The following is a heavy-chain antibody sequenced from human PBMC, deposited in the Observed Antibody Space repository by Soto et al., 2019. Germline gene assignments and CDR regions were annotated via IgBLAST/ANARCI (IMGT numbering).Heavy chain of an antibody. V-gene: IGHV3-30-3*01. CDR1: GLSFGDDA. Sequence: QVHLVESGGGVVQPGRSLRLSCAASGLSFGDDAMHWVRQAPGKGLEWVAVITYDGSSKYYADSVRGRFTISRDNSKSTLYLQMDSLITKDTAVYYCARDAGTQMDFWSTSGMDVWGQGTTVTVSS. D-gene: IGHD3-3*01. CDR2: ITYDGSSK. J-gene: IGHJ6*02. CDR3: ARDAGTQMDFWSTSGMDV.